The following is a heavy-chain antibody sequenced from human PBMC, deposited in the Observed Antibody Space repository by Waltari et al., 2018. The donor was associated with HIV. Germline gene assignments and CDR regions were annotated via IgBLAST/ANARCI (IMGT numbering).Heavy chain of an antibody. J-gene: IGHJ6*02. D-gene: IGHD4-17*01. V-gene: IGHV1-2*06. CDR1: GYTFTGYH. Sequence: QVQLIQSGAEVRDPGASVKVAGKAPGYTFTGYHLHWLRQAPGQGLEWMGRINPNTGGTNYAKKFQARVTMTRDISIGTAYMELTSLRPNDTAVYYCARVTTVTGDSYFYYGMDVWGQGTTVVVSS. CDR2: INPNTGGT. CDR3: ARVTTVTGDSYFYYGMDV.